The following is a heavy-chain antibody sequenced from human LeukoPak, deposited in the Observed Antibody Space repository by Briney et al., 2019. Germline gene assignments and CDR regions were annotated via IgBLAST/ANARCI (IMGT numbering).Heavy chain of an antibody. V-gene: IGHV4-61*02. CDR2: IYTSGST. CDR3: ASVRNYYYYMDV. CDR1: GGSISSGSYY. J-gene: IGHJ6*03. Sequence: PSETLSLTCTVSGGSISSGSYYWSWIRQPAGKGLEWIGRIYTSGSTNYNPSLKSRVTISVDTSKNQFSLKLSSVTAADTAVYYCASVRNYYYYMDVWGKGTTVTVSS.